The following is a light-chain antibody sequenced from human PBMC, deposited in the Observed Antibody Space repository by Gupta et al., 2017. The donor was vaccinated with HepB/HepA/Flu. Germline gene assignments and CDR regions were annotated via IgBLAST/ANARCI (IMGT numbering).Light chain of an antibody. V-gene: IGLV2-14*03. CDR2: DVS. Sequence: QSALTQPASVSGSPGQSITISCTGTSSDVGGYNYVSWYQQHPGKAPKLIIYDVSNRPSGVSNRFSGSKSGNMASLTISGLQAEDEADYYCSSYTTSSTLEVFGGGTKLTVL. CDR3: SSYTTSSTLEV. J-gene: IGLJ3*02. CDR1: SSDVGGYNY.